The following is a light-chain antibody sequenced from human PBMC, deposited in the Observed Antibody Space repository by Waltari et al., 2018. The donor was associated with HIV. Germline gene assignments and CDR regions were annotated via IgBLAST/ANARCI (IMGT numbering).Light chain of an antibody. Sequence: DIQMTQTPSSLSASAGDRVTVTCRASQSISTYLNWYQQKLGTTPKLLIFSASRLQGGVPSRFSGSGSGTEFTLTISSLQPEDFATYFCQQSYDTPYTFGQGTKLEIK. CDR1: QSISTY. V-gene: IGKV1-39*01. J-gene: IGKJ2*01. CDR2: SAS. CDR3: QQSYDTPYT.